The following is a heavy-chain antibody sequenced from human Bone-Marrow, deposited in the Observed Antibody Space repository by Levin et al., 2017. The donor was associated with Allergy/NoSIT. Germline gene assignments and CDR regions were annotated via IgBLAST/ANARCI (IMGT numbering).Heavy chain of an antibody. J-gene: IGHJ5*01. CDR1: GDSISRGTYS. CDR3: ARGPPLAS. CDR2: INHSGFT. V-gene: IGHV4-30-2*01. Sequence: SETLSLTCAVSGDSISRGTYSWSWIRQPPGKGLEWIGYINHSGFTYFNPSLKSRVTISLDRPKNQFSLKLNSVTAADTAVYYCARGPPLASWGRGILITVSS.